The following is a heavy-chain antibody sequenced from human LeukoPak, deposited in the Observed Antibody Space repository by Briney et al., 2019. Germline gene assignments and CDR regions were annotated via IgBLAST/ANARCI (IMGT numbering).Heavy chain of an antibody. CDR2: INHSGST. J-gene: IGHJ4*02. CDR1: GGSFSDYY. CDR3: AGSIAARLDY. V-gene: IGHV4-34*01. D-gene: IGHD6-6*01. Sequence: PSETLSLTCAVYGGSFSDYYWSCIRQPPGKGLEWIGEINHSGSTNYNPSLKSRVTISVDTSKNQFSLKLSSVTAAGTAVYYCAGSIAARLDYWGQGTLVTVSS.